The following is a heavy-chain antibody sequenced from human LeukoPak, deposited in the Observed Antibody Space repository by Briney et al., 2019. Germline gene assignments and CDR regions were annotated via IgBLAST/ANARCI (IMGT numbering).Heavy chain of an antibody. J-gene: IGHJ3*02. CDR2: INPNSGGT. Sequence: GASVKVSCMASGYTFTNYDINWVRQAPGQGLEWMGWINPNSGGTNYAQKFQGRVTMTRDTSISTAYMELSRLRSDDTAVYYCALPVAGIKGRGDDAFDIWGQGTMVTVSS. CDR3: ALPVAGIKGRGDDAFDI. V-gene: IGHV1-2*02. CDR1: GYTFTNYD. D-gene: IGHD6-19*01.